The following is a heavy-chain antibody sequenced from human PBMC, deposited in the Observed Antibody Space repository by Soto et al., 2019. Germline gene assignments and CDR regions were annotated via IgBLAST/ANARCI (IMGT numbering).Heavy chain of an antibody. CDR1: GASIGSGGW. CDR2: IFHDGNT. Sequence: SETLSLTCAVSGASIGSGGWWSWVRQPPGKGLEWIAEIFHDGNTNYSPSLKSRVTISVDKSQNQFSLNVYSVTAADTAVYYCARHEGWTGPDQWGQGTLVTDSS. D-gene: IGHD2-8*02. J-gene: IGHJ5*02. V-gene: IGHV4-4*02. CDR3: ARHEGWTGPDQ.